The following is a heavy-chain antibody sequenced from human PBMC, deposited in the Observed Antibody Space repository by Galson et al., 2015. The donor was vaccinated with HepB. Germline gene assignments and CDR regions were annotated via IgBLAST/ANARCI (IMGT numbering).Heavy chain of an antibody. Sequence: SVKVSCKASGGTFSSYAISWVRQAPGQGLEWMGGIIPIFGTANYAQKFQGRVTITADESTSTAYMELSSLRSEDTAVYYCARGGGYCTGGVCYLSGYFDYWGQGTLVTVSS. J-gene: IGHJ4*02. D-gene: IGHD2-8*02. CDR2: IIPIFGTA. V-gene: IGHV1-69*13. CDR1: GGTFSSYA. CDR3: ARGGGYCTGGVCYLSGYFDY.